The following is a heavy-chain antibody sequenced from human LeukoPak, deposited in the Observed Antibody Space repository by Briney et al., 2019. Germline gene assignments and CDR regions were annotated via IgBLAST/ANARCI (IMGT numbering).Heavy chain of an antibody. V-gene: IGHV4-59*08. Sequence: SETLSLTCSVSGGSVSNYYWSWIRQPPGKGLEWIGYVYYTGSTNYNPSLKSRVTISVDTSKNQFSLKLSSVTAADTAVYYCARSGYYDSSGLNAFDIWGQGTMVTVSS. CDR1: GGSVSNYY. D-gene: IGHD3-22*01. CDR3: ARSGYYDSSGLNAFDI. J-gene: IGHJ3*02. CDR2: VYYTGST.